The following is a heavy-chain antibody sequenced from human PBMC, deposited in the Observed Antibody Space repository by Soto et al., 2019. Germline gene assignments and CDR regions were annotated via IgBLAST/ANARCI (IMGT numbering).Heavy chain of an antibody. CDR1: GFTFSNAW. D-gene: IGHD2-8*01. CDR2: IKSDAYGGAI. CDR3: TTTNGRIDPHTNDC. J-gene: IGHJ4*02. Sequence: PGGFLRLSCARSGFTFSNAWMSWVRRAPGKGLEWVGRIKSDAYGGAIDYAAPVKGRFTISRDDSKNTLFLQMNNLRAEDTAVYSRTTTNGRIDPHTNDCWGQETPVTVSS. V-gene: IGHV3-15*01.